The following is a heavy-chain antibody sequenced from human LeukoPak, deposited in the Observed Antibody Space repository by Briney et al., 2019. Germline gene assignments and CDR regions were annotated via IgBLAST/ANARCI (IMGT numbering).Heavy chain of an antibody. J-gene: IGHJ4*02. Sequence: SETLSLTCTVSGGSISSSNYYWGWIRQPPGKGLDWIGSIVYSGSTNYNPSLESRATISVDRSKNQFSLKLSSVTATDTAVYYCAGYKVGSMSDYWGQGTLVTVSS. CDR3: AGYKVGSMSDY. D-gene: IGHD1-26*01. CDR1: GGSISSSNYY. V-gene: IGHV4-39*01. CDR2: IVYSGST.